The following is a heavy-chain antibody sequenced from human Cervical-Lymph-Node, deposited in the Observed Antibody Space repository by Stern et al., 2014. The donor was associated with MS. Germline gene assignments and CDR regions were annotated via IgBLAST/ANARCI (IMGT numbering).Heavy chain of an antibody. D-gene: IGHD3-10*01. V-gene: IGHV1-2*02. CDR3: ARGGGYSYSTLDY. Sequence: QVQLVQSGAEVKKPAASVKVSCKASAYTITDYYTHWVRQAPGHRLEWMGWINPNSGGTYSAQKFQGRLTMTGDTSISTAYMELSSLRSDDTAVYYCARGGGYSYSTLDYWGQGTQVTVSS. CDR2: INPNSGGT. CDR1: AYTITDYY. J-gene: IGHJ4*02.